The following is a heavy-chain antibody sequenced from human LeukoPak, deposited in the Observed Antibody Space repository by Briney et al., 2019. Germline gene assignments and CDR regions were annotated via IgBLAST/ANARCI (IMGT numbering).Heavy chain of an antibody. D-gene: IGHD3-16*01. CDR2: IYYSGST. V-gene: IGHV4-59*01. CDR3: ARGHYDYYYYYYMDV. Sequence: SETLSLTCTVSGGSISSYYWSWIRQPPGKGLEWIGCIYYSGSTNYNPSLKSRVTISVDTSKNQFSLKLSSVTAADTAVYYCARGHYDYYYYYYMDVWGKGTTVTISS. CDR1: GGSISSYY. J-gene: IGHJ6*03.